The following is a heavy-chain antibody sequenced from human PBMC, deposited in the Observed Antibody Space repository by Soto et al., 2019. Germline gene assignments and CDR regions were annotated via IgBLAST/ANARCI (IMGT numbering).Heavy chain of an antibody. CDR2: ITPFSGDV. V-gene: IGHV1-45*02. Sequence: QMQLVQSGAEVKKTGSSVTVSCKALGNTFTYRYLHWVRQAPGQALEWMGWITPFSGDVHYAQKFQARVTITGDRSINTAYMQMSSLRSEDTAMYFCAGGGAGSGPFTWELPDHWGQGTLVTVSS. J-gene: IGHJ4*02. CDR3: AGGGAGSGPFTWELPDH. CDR1: GNTFTYRY. D-gene: IGHD1-26*01.